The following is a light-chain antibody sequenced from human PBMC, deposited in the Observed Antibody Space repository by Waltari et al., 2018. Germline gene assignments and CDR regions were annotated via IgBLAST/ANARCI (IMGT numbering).Light chain of an antibody. CDR1: SPNTGTNT. J-gene: IGLJ3*02. CDR3: ATWDDSLSGPV. Sequence: QPVLAQPPSASGTPGQRVIISSSGASPNTGTNTVHWYQQLPGTSPKLLIFSNKMRPSGVPDRFSGSKSGTSASLAISGLQSDDAADYYCATWDDSLSGPVFGGGTKVTVL. CDR2: SNK. V-gene: IGLV1-44*01.